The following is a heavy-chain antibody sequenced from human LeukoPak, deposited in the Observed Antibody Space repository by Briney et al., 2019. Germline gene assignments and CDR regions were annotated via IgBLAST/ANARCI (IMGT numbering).Heavy chain of an antibody. D-gene: IGHD7-27*01. J-gene: IGHJ4*02. CDR2: ITTSDGNT. CDR1: RFTFSSYT. V-gene: IGHV3-23*01. CDR3: AKDGGLWVSAHWGDS. Sequence: GGSLRLSCAASRFTFSSYTMSWVRQAPGKGLEWVSTITTSDGNTYYADSVKGRFTVSKDNSKNTLFLQMNSLRAEDTAVYYCAKDGGLWVSAHWGDSWGRGTLVTVSS.